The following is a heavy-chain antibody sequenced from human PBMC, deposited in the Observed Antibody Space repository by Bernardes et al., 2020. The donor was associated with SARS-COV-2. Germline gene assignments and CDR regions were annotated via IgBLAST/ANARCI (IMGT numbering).Heavy chain of an antibody. Sequence: GGSLRLSCAASGFTFDDYAMHWVRQAPGKGLEWVSGISWNSGSIGYADSVKGRFTISRDNSKNTLYLQMNSLRAEDTAVYYCARVPYQLRAFDIWGQGKMVTVSS. J-gene: IGHJ3*02. D-gene: IGHD2-2*01. CDR2: ISWNSGSI. CDR3: ARVPYQLRAFDI. CDR1: GFTFDDYA. V-gene: IGHV3-9*01.